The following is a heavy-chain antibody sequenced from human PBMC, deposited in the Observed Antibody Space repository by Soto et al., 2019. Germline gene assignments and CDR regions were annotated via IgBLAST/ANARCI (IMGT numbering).Heavy chain of an antibody. D-gene: IGHD3-10*01. CDR2: FTRRGNI. J-gene: IGHJ4*02. V-gene: IGHV3-23*01. Sequence: EVQLLESAGGLVQPGGSLRLSCAASGFTFSDYSMSWVRQAPGRGVEWVSTFTRRGNIYYADSVKGRFTISRDNSKSTLYLQMDSLRAEDTALYYCAREYAPGSPNYDYWGLGTLVTVSS. CDR1: GFTFSDYS. CDR3: AREYAPGSPNYDY.